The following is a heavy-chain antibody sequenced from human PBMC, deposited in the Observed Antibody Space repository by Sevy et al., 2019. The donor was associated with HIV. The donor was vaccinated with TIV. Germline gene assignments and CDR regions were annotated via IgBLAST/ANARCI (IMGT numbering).Heavy chain of an antibody. J-gene: IGHJ6*02. Sequence: GGSLRLSCAASGFTFSTYAMSWVRQAPGKGLEWDSGISGGGGDTSHADSVKGRFTISRDNSKNTLYLQMNSLRAEDTAVYYCAKVDCSGYYEPYYYYGMDVWGQGTTVTVSS. D-gene: IGHD3-22*01. CDR1: GFTFSTYA. CDR3: AKVDCSGYYEPYYYYGMDV. V-gene: IGHV3-23*01. CDR2: ISGGGGDT.